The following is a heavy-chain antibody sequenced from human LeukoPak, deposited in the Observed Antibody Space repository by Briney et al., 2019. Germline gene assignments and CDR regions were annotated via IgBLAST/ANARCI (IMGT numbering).Heavy chain of an antibody. J-gene: IGHJ4*02. CDR2: ISGSGGST. Sequence: PGGSLRLSCAASGLTFSSYAMSWVRQAPGKGLEWVSAISGSGGSTYYADSVKGRFTISRDNSKNTLYLQMNSLRAEDTAVYYCAKEGTPSPDYGGIFDYWGQGTLVTVSS. D-gene: IGHD4-23*01. V-gene: IGHV3-23*01. CDR1: GLTFSSYA. CDR3: AKEGTPSPDYGGIFDY.